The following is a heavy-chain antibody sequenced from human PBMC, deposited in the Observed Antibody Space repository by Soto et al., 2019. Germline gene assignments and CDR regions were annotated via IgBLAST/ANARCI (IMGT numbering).Heavy chain of an antibody. CDR3: AKGGHYYDRSSGAFNI. D-gene: IGHD3-22*01. V-gene: IGHV3-30*18. CDR1: GFTPSDYD. CDR2: ISYDGSNE. J-gene: IGHJ3*02. Sequence: QVQMVESGGGVVQPGRSLRLSCAASGFTPSDYDLHWVRQAPGKGLEWVAFISYDGSNEHYADSVRGRFTISRDNSKNTLYLQMNSLRHEDTAVYRCAKGGHYYDRSSGAFNIWGQGTVVTVSS.